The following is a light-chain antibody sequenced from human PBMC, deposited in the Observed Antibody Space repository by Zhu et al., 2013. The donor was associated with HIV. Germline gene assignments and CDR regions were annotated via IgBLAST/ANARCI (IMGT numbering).Light chain of an antibody. CDR2: SNN. Sequence: QSVLTQPPSASGTPGQRVTISCSGSSSNIGSTTVNWYQQLPGTAPKLLIYSNNQRPSGVPDRFSGSKSGTSASLAISGLQSEDEADYYCAAWDDSLSGPVFGGGTKVTVL. CDR1: SSNIGSTT. CDR3: AAWDDSLSGPV. J-gene: IGLJ3*02. V-gene: IGLV1-44*01.